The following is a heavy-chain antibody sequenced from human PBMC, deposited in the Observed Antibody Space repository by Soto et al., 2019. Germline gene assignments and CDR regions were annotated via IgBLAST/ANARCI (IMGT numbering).Heavy chain of an antibody. CDR3: ARQGVLRYFDWLLQLDY. D-gene: IGHD3-9*01. V-gene: IGHV4-39*01. J-gene: IGHJ4*02. CDR1: GGSISSSSYY. CDR2: IYYSGST. Sequence: PSETLSLTCTVSGGSISSSSYYWGWIRQPPGKGLEWIGSIYYSGSTYYNPSLKSRVTISVDTSKNQFSLKLSSVTAADTAVYYCARQGVLRYFDWLLQLDYWGQGTLVTVSS.